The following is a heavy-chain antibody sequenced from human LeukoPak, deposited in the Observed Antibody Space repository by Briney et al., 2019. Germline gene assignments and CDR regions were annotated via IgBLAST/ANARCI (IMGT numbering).Heavy chain of an antibody. D-gene: IGHD3-10*01. Sequence: GGSLRLSCAASGFTFSSYWMSWVRQAPGKGLEWVANIKQDGSEKYYVDSVKGRFTISRDNAKNSLYLQMNSLRAEDTAVYYCARVGGSGSYGMNYYYGMDAWGQGTPVTVSS. CDR1: GFTFSSYW. V-gene: IGHV3-7*01. J-gene: IGHJ6*02. CDR3: ARVGGSGSYGMNYYYGMDA. CDR2: IKQDGSEK.